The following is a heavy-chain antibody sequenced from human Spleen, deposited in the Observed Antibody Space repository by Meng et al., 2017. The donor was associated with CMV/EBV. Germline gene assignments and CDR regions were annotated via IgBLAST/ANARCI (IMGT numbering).Heavy chain of an antibody. V-gene: IGHV3-21*01. CDR1: GFTFSSYS. Sequence: GESLKISCAASGFTFSSYSMNWVRQAPGKGLEWVSSISSSSSYIYYADSVKGRFTISRDNAKNSLYLQMNSLRAEDTAVYYCARAKVGSRIGGYYYGVDVWGQGTTVTVSS. CDR2: ISSSSSYI. CDR3: ARAKVGSRIGGYYYGVDV. D-gene: IGHD1-26*01. J-gene: IGHJ6*02.